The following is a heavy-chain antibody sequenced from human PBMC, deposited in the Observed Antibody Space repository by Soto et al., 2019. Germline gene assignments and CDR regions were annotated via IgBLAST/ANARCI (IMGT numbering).Heavy chain of an antibody. D-gene: IGHD2-2*01. CDR2: IIPMFGSA. V-gene: IGHV1-69*13. Sequence: SVKVSCKASGGSFRSYAFSWLRQAPGQGLEWMGGIIPMFGSANYAQKFLGRVTFSADDSSSTVYMELSSLRSEDTAVYYCARDLRYCSSTSCYNYYYYGMDVWGQ. J-gene: IGHJ6*02. CDR3: ARDLRYCSSTSCYNYYYYGMDV. CDR1: GGSFRSYA.